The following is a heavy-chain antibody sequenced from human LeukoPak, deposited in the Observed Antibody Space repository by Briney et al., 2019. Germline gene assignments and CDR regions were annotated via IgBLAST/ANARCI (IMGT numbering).Heavy chain of an antibody. V-gene: IGHV3-11*01. D-gene: IGHD6-13*01. CDR1: GSTFSDYY. CDR2: ISSSGSTI. Sequence: GGSLRLSCAASGSTFSDYYMSWIRQAPGKGLEWVSYISSSGSTIYYADSVKGRFTISRDNAKNSLYLQMNSLRAEDTAVYYCARRQQLSYYYYGMDVWGQGTTVTVSS. CDR3: ARRQQLSYYYYGMDV. J-gene: IGHJ6*02.